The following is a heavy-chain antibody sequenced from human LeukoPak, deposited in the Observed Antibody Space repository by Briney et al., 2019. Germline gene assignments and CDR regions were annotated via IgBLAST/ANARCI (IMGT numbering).Heavy chain of an antibody. D-gene: IGHD1-26*01. CDR3: ASLGGGAADY. CDR2: IYYSGST. Sequence: PSETLSLTCTVSGGSISSGDYYWRWIRQPPGKGLEWIGYIYYSGSTYYNPSLKSRVTISVDTSKNQFSLRLSSVTAADTAVYYCASLGGGAADYWGQGTLVTVSS. V-gene: IGHV4-30-4*01. J-gene: IGHJ4*02. CDR1: GGSISSGDYY.